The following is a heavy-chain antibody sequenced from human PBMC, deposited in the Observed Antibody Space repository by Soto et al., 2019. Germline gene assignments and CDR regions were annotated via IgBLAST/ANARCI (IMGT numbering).Heavy chain of an antibody. CDR1: GYSFTSYW. CDR3: ARGGHYYDSSGYRYYYGMDV. D-gene: IGHD3-22*01. J-gene: IGHJ6*02. V-gene: IGHV5-10-1*01. Sequence: GESLKISCKGSGYSFTSYWISWVRQMPGKGLEWMGRIDPSDSYTNYSPSFQGHVTISADKSISTAYLQWSSLKASDTAMYYCARGGHYYDSSGYRYYYGMDVWGQGTTVTVS. CDR2: IDPSDSYT.